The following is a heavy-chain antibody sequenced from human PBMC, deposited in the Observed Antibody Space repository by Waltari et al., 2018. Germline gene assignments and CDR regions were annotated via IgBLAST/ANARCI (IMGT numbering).Heavy chain of an antibody. D-gene: IGHD1-26*01. CDR2: INPKNGDT. CDR3: ARDPGPIVGAPDY. J-gene: IGHJ4*02. CDR1: GYSFTDYH. Sequence: VQLVQSGTEVKKPGASVKVSCQASGYSFTDYHLHWVRQTPVQGLEWLGWINPKNGDTGYAQNFLGRVTMTRDTSINTVYMDLRGLRSDDTAVFYCARDPGPIVGAPDYWGQGTLVTVSS. V-gene: IGHV1-2*02.